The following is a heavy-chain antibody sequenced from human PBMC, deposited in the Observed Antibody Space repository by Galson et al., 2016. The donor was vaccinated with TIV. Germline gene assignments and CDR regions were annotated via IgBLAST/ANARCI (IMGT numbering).Heavy chain of an antibody. V-gene: IGHV3-23*01. J-gene: IGHJ4*02. Sequence: SLRLSCAASGFTFANYAVSWVRQAPGKGLEWVSTISSSGGHTYYADSVKGRFTISRDNSKNALYVQINNLRAEDTAVYYCASRDIAVIPAAIVFDYWGQGTLVTVSS. CDR3: ASRDIAVIPAAIVFDY. D-gene: IGHD2-2*01. CDR1: GFTFANYA. CDR2: ISSSGGHT.